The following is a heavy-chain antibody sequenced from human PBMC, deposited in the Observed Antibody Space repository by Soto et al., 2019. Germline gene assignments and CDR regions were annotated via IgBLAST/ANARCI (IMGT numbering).Heavy chain of an antibody. CDR2: INYSGST. D-gene: IGHD5-18*01. CDR3: ARGTGLSYTYGLDD. Sequence: PSETLSLTCTVSGASVDSAGYFWTWIRQRPGKGLEWIGHINYSGSTYHTPSLRSRLMVSLDTSKNQFSLKLNSVTAADTAIYYCARGTGLSYTYGLDDWGQGTLVTVSS. CDR1: GASVDSAGYF. J-gene: IGHJ1*01. V-gene: IGHV4-31*03.